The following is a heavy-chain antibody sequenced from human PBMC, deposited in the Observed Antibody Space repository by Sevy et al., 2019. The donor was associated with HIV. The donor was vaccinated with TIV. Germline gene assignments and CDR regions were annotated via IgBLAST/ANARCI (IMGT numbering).Heavy chain of an antibody. CDR2: TRNKADGYTT. J-gene: IGHJ4*02. V-gene: IGHV3-72*01. D-gene: IGHD6-13*01. CDR3: ATHAGIAAAGRVFDY. Sequence: GGSLRLSCVASGFTFSDHYMEWVRQAPGKGLEWVGRTRNKADGYTTEYAASVKGGFTISRDDSKNSLYVRMNSLKTEDTAVYYCATHAGIAAAGRVFDYWGQGTLVTVSS. CDR1: GFTFSDHY.